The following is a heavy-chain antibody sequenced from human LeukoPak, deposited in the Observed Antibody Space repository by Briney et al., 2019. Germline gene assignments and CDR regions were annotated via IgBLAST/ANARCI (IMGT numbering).Heavy chain of an antibody. CDR1: GGSISSGGYS. V-gene: IGHV4-30-2*01. Sequence: PSETLSLTCAVSGGSISSGGYSWSWIRQPPGKGLEWIGYIYHSGSTYYNPSLKSRVTISVDRSKNQFSLKLSSVTAADTAVYYCARFLRADSWSGYHDAFDIWGQGTMVTVSS. D-gene: IGHD3-3*01. J-gene: IGHJ3*02. CDR2: IYHSGST. CDR3: ARFLRADSWSGYHDAFDI.